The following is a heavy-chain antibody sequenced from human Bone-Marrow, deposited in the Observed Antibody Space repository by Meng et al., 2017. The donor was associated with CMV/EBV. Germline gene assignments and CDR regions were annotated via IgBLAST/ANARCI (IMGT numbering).Heavy chain of an antibody. V-gene: IGHV3-23*03. J-gene: IGHJ4*02. CDR2: IYSGGSST. CDR3: ARHDRAFNYETGGPFDC. CDR1: GFTFSSYA. Sequence: GESLKISCAASGFTFSSYAMSWVRQAPGKGLEWVSVIYSGGSSTYYADSVKGRFTISRDNSKNTLSLQMISLGAEDTAVYFCARHDRAFNYETGGPFDCWGQGTLVTVSS. D-gene: IGHD2-8*02.